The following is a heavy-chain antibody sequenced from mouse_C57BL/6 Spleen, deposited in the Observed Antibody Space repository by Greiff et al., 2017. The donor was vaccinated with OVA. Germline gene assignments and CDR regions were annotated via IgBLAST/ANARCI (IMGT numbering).Heavy chain of an antibody. V-gene: IGHV1-5*01. CDR3: TREKRTGTIFDY. D-gene: IGHD4-1*01. Sequence: EVQLQQSGTVLARPGASVKMSCKTSGYTFTSYWMHWVKRRPGQGLEWIGAIYPGNSDTSYNQKFKGKAKLTAVTSASTAYMELSSLTNEDSAVYYCTREKRTGTIFDYWGQGTTLTVSS. CDR1: GYTFTSYW. J-gene: IGHJ2*01. CDR2: IYPGNSDT.